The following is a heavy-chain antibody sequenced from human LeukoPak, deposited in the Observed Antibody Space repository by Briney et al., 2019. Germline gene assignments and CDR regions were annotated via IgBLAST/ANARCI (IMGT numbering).Heavy chain of an antibody. CDR3: AREALYGDFLFDP. CDR1: GFTFSSYW. CDR2: INSDGSST. D-gene: IGHD4-17*01. V-gene: IGHV3-74*01. Sequence: PGGSLRLSCAASGFTFSSYWMHWVRQAPGKGLVWVSRINSDGSSTSYADSVKGRFTISRDNAKNTLYLQMNSLRAEDTAVYYCAREALYGDFLFDPWGQGTLVTVSS. J-gene: IGHJ5*02.